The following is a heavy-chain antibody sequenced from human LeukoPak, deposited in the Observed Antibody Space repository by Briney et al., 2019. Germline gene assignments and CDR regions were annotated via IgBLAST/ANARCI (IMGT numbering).Heavy chain of an antibody. Sequence: PGRSLRLSCAASGFAFSSYAVHWVRQAPGKGLGCVAVISHDGSKKYYADFVKGRFTISRDNSKNTLYLHMNSLIPEDTAVYFCAKDWKFYYVSGSFFPDNWGQGTLVTVSS. CDR3: AKDWKFYYVSGSFFPDN. D-gene: IGHD3-10*01. J-gene: IGHJ4*02. CDR1: GFAFSSYA. CDR2: ISHDGSKK. V-gene: IGHV3-30-3*01.